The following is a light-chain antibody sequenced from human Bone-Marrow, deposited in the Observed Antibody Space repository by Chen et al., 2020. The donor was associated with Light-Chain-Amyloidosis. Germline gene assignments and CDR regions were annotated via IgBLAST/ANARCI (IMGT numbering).Light chain of an antibody. CDR3: QQYDNLPRT. CDR1: QDITTY. V-gene: IGKV1-33*01. Sequence: DIQMTQSPSSLSASVGDRVTITCPASQDITTYLNWYQQKPGRAPKLLIYDASNLEIGVPPRFSGSGSGTDFTFTISGLQPEDFASYYCQQYDNLPRTFGRGTTVEVK. CDR2: DAS. J-gene: IGKJ1*01.